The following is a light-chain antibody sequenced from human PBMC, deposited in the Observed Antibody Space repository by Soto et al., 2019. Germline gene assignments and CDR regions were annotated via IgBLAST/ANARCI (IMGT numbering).Light chain of an antibody. V-gene: IGKV4-1*01. J-gene: IGKJ4*01. CDR3: KQYYTTPLT. CDR1: QSVLYSSNNKNY. Sequence: DIVMTQSPDSLAVSLGERATINCKSSQSVLYSSNNKNYLAWYQQKPGQPHKLXIYWAYTRESGVHDRFSGSGSGTDFTLTISSLQAEDVAVYYCKQYYTTPLTFGGGTKVDIK. CDR2: WAY.